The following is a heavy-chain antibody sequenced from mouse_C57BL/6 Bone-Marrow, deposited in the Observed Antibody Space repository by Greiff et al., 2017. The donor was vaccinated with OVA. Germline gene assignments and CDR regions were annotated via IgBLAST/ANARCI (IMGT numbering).Heavy chain of an antibody. D-gene: IGHD1-1*01. CDR1: GFNIKDAY. CDR3: TTHGSSAFDY. CDR2: IDPENGDT. V-gene: IGHV14-4*01. J-gene: IGHJ2*01. Sequence: EVQLQQSGAELVRPGASVKLSCTASGFNIKDAYMHWVKQRPEQGLEWIGWIDPENGDTEYASKFQGKATITADTSSNTAYLQLSSLTSEDTAVYYCTTHGSSAFDYWGQGTTLTVSS.